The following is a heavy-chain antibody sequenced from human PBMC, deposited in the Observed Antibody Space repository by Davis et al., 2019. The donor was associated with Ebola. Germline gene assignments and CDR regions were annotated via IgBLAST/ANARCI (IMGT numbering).Heavy chain of an antibody. D-gene: IGHD3-10*01. Sequence: AASVKVSCKASGDTFRSYAMHWVRQAPGHRLDWMGWINAGNGNTNYAQNLQGRVTMTTDTSTSTAYMEVRSLRYDDTAVYYCARAVTMVLPSGWFDPWGQGTLVTVSS. CDR1: GDTFRSYA. J-gene: IGHJ5*02. CDR3: ARAVTMVLPSGWFDP. V-gene: IGHV1-3*01. CDR2: INAGNGNT.